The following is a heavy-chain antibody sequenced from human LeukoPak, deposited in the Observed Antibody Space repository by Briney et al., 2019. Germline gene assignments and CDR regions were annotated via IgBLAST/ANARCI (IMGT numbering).Heavy chain of an antibody. Sequence: PSETLSLTCTVSGGSISSSSYYWDWIRQPPGKGLEWIGYIYYSGSTNYNPSLKSRVTISVDTSKNQFSLKLSSVTAADTAVYYCARGHTAMVIAFDIWGQGTMVTVSS. CDR2: IYYSGST. J-gene: IGHJ3*02. V-gene: IGHV4-61*05. D-gene: IGHD5-18*01. CDR3: ARGHTAMVIAFDI. CDR1: GGSISSSSYY.